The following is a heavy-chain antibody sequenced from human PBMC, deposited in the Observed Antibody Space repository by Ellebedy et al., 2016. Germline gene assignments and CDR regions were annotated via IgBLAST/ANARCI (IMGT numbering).Heavy chain of an antibody. V-gene: IGHV3-11*01. J-gene: IGHJ4*02. CDR2: ISSSGGTI. Sequence: GGSLRLSXAASGFTFSDLYMTWIRQPPGKGLEWVSYISSSGGTIYYADSVKGRFTISRDNAKNSLYLQMNSLRAEDTAVYYCAKENRWWLISEPVDYWGQGTLVTTSS. CDR1: GFTFSDLY. CDR3: AKENRWWLISEPVDY. D-gene: IGHD2-15*01.